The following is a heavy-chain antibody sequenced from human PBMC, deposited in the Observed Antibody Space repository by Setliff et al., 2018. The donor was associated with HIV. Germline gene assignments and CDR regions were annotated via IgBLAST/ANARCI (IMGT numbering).Heavy chain of an antibody. D-gene: IGHD2-21*01. CDR1: GASISSHY. CDR3: AREIGITKSPYWYFDL. J-gene: IGHJ2*01. CDR2: IYSSGST. Sequence: NPSETLSLTCTVSGASISSHYWTWIRQPPGKGLEWIGSIYSSGSTNYNPSLKSRLTLSLDTSENQLSLKFNSVTAADTAVYFCAREIGITKSPYWYFDLWGRGTLVTVSS. V-gene: IGHV4-59*11.